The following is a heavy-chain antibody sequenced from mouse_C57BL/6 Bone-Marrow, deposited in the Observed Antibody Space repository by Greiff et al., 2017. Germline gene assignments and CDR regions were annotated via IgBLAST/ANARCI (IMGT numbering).Heavy chain of an antibody. CDR2: IWTGGGT. D-gene: IGHD2-1*01. Sequence: VQLQESGPGLVAPSQSLSITCTVSGFSLTSYAISWVRQPPGQGLEWLGVIWTGGGTNYNSALKSRLSISKDNSKSQVFLKMNSLQTDDTARYYCARDLLWGYYAMDYWGQGTSVTVSS. CDR1: GFSLTSYA. V-gene: IGHV2-9-1*01. J-gene: IGHJ4*01. CDR3: ARDLLWGYYAMDY.